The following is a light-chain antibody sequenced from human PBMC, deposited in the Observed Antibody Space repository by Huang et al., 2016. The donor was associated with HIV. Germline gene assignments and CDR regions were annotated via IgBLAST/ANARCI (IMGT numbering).Light chain of an antibody. Sequence: IVLTQSPATLSLSPGERATLSCRASQSVGSYLAWYQQKPGQAPRLLIYDASNRATGIPARFSGSGSGTDFTLTISSLGPEDVAVYYCQQRSHWPPLLTFGPGTKVDIK. V-gene: IGKV3-11*01. CDR1: QSVGSY. CDR2: DAS. J-gene: IGKJ3*01. CDR3: QQRSHWPPLLT.